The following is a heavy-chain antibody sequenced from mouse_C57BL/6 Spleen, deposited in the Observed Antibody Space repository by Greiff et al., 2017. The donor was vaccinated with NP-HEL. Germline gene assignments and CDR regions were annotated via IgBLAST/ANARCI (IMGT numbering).Heavy chain of an antibody. J-gene: IGHJ4*01. CDR1: GFTFSSYA. Sequence: EVHLVESGEGLVKPGGSLKLSCAASGFTFSSYAMSWVRQTPEKRLEWVAYISSGGDYIYYADTVKGRFTISRDNARNTLYLQMSSLKSEDTAMYYCTRDADGPYAMDYWGQGTSVTVSS. CDR2: ISSGGDYI. V-gene: IGHV5-9-1*02. CDR3: TRDADGPYAMDY. D-gene: IGHD2-3*01.